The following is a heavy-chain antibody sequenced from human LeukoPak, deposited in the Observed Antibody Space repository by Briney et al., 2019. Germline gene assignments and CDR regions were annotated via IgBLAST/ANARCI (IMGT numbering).Heavy chain of an antibody. J-gene: IGHJ4*02. CDR1: GGSISNSSYY. Sequence: SGTLSLTCTVSGGSISNSSYYWGWIRQPPGKGLEWIGSMYYSGSTYYNPSLKSRATISVDTSNNQFSLKLSSVTAADTDVYYCARHCRMGAINPSYWGQGTLVTVSS. D-gene: IGHD2-15*01. CDR3: ARHCRMGAINPSY. CDR2: MYYSGST. V-gene: IGHV4-39*01.